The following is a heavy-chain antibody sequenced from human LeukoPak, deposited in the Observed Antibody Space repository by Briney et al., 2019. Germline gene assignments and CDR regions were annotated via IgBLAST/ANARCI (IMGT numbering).Heavy chain of an antibody. J-gene: IGHJ3*02. CDR2: IYYSGST. CDR1: GGSISSYY. CDR3: AGRIAVAGYNDAFDI. D-gene: IGHD6-19*01. V-gene: IGHV4-59*08. Sequence: SETLSLTCTVSGGSISSYYCSWIRQPPGKGLEWIGYIYYSGSTNYNPSLKSRVTISVDTSKNQFSLKLSSVTAADTAVYYCAGRIAVAGYNDAFDIWGQGTMVTVSS.